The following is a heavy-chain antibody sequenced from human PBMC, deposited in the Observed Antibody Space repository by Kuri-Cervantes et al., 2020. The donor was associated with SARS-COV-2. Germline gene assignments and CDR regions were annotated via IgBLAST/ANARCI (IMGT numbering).Heavy chain of an antibody. CDR1: GFTFSSYA. V-gene: IGHV3-23*01. J-gene: IGHJ6*03. CDR3: VREVTFHYYYYYADV. Sequence: GESLKIPCAASGFTFSSYAMSWVRQAPGKGLEWVSAISGSGGSTYYADSVKGRFTISRDNSKNTLYLQMNSLRAEDTAVFYCVREVTFHYYYYYADVWGKGTTVTVSS. D-gene: IGHD4-23*01. CDR2: ISGSGGST.